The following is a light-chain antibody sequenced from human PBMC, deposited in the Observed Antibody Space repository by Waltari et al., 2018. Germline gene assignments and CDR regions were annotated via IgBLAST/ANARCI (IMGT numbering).Light chain of an antibody. Sequence: DIQMTQSPSSLSESVGDRVTITCRARQGISNSLAWYQQKPGKAPKLLLYAASRLESGVPSRFIGSGSGTDYTLTISRLQPEDFATYYCQQYYSPRPWTFGQGTKVEIK. CDR2: AAS. CDR1: QGISNS. CDR3: QQYYSPRPWT. J-gene: IGKJ1*01. V-gene: IGKV1-NL1*01.